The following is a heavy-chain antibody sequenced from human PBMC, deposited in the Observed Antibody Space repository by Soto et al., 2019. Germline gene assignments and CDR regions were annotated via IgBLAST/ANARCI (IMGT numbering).Heavy chain of an antibody. Sequence: PSETLSLTCAVSGGSISSGGYSWSWIRHPPGKGLEWIGYIYHSGSTYYNPSLKSRVTISVDTSKNQFSLKLSSVTAADTAVYYCARWALPSGDYSNYFSYYGMDFWGQGTTVTVSS. J-gene: IGHJ6*02. CDR2: IYHSGST. CDR1: GGSISSGGYS. CDR3: ARWALPSGDYSNYFSYYGMDF. V-gene: IGHV4-30-2*02. D-gene: IGHD4-4*01.